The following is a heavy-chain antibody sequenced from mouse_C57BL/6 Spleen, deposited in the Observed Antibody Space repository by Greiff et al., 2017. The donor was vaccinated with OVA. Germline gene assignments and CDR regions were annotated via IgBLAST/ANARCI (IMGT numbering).Heavy chain of an antibody. Sequence: EVQLVESGGGLVQPGGSLKLSCAASGFTFSDYYMYWVRQTPEKRLEWVAYISNGGGSTYYPDTVKGRFTISRDNAKTTLYLQMSRLKSEDTAMYYCASTGSYWGQGTLVTVSA. CDR2: ISNGGGST. CDR3: ASTGSY. D-gene: IGHD4-1*01. J-gene: IGHJ3*01. CDR1: GFTFSDYY. V-gene: IGHV5-12*01.